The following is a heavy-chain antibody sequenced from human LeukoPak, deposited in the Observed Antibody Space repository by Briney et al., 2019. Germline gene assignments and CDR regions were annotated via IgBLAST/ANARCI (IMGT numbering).Heavy chain of an antibody. Sequence: SKTLSLTCTVSGGSISSYYWSWTRQPAGKGLEWIGRIYTSGSTNYNPSLKSRVTMSVDTSKNQFSLKLSSVTAADTAVYYCARDKRTYDFWSGYFNCYYYYMDVWGKGTTVTVSS. CDR2: IYTSGST. J-gene: IGHJ6*03. CDR3: ARDKRTYDFWSGYFNCYYYYMDV. CDR1: GGSISSYY. D-gene: IGHD3-3*01. V-gene: IGHV4-4*07.